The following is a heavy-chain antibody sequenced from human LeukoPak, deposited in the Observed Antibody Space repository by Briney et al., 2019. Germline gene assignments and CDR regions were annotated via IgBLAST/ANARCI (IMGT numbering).Heavy chain of an antibody. CDR2: INPNSDDT. D-gene: IGHD3-10*01. V-gene: IGHV1-2*02. Sequence: ASVKVSCKASGYTFIHHYIHWVRQAPGQGLEWMGWINPNSDDTNYAQKFQGRVTMTRDTSISTVYMELTRLRSDDTAVYFCARLNYYDSYPRVDYWGQGTPVTVSS. CDR3: ARLNYYDSYPRVDY. CDR1: GYTFIHHY. J-gene: IGHJ4*02.